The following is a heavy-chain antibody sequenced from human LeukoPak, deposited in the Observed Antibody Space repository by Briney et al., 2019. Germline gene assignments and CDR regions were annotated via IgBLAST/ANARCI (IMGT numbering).Heavy chain of an antibody. Sequence: SETLSLTCSVSGYSISSDYYWGWIRQPPGKGLEWIGSIYHSGSAYYNPSLKSRVTISVDTSNNQFSLKLSSVTAADTAVYYCARGGGDSSGYYLFDYWGQGTLVTVSS. CDR1: GYSISSDYY. CDR2: IYHSGSA. J-gene: IGHJ4*02. CDR3: ARGGGDSSGYYLFDY. V-gene: IGHV4-38-2*02. D-gene: IGHD3-22*01.